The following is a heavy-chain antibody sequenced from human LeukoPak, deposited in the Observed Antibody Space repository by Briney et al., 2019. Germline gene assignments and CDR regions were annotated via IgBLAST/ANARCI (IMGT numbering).Heavy chain of an antibody. CDR2: ISGAGGSK. D-gene: IGHD1-26*01. V-gene: IGHV3-43*02. CDR1: GFTFDDYA. J-gene: IGHJ6*02. CDR3: AKDHNNRGSYRYYYYGMDV. Sequence: PGGSLRLSCAASGFTFDDYAMHWVRQAPGKGLEWVSLISGAGGSKDYADSAKGRSTLSRDNSKNSLYLQMNGLRSEDTALYYCAKDHNNRGSYRYYYYGMDVWGQGTTVTVSS.